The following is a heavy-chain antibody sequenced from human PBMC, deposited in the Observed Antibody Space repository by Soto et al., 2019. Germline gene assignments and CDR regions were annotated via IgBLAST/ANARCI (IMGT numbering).Heavy chain of an antibody. CDR1: GFTLSNYG. V-gene: IGHV3-33*01. D-gene: IGHD1-1*01. J-gene: IGHJ4*02. CDR2: IWYDGSYK. Sequence: PGGSLRLSCAASGFTLSNYGMNWVRQAPGKGLEWVAVIWYDGSYKYDVDSVKGRFSIFRDTSKNTVYLQMNSLRGEDTAVYYCARGNWKNGYFDYWGQGT. CDR3: ARGNWKNGYFDY.